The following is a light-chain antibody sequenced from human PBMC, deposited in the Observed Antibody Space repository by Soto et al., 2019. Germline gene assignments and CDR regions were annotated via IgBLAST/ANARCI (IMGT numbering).Light chain of an antibody. Sequence: EIVMTQSPATLSLSPGERATLSCRASQSVSSNLGWYQQKPGQAPRLLIHGASTRAAGIPARFSGSGSGTEFTLTISSLQSEDFEVYYCQQYHNWRTFGQGTKVEIK. CDR3: QQYHNWRT. CDR2: GAS. V-gene: IGKV3-15*01. J-gene: IGKJ1*01. CDR1: QSVSSN.